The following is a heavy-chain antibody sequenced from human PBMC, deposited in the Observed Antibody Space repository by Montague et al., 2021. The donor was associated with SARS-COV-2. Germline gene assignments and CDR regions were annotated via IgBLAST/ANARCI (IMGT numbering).Heavy chain of an antibody. CDR3: ASQLGYYGMDV. J-gene: IGHJ6*02. D-gene: IGHD5-24*01. Sequence: SLRLSCAASGFTFSSYGMHWVRQAPGKGLEWVAVIWYDGSNKYYADSVKGRFTISRDNSKNTLYLKMNSLRAEDTAVYYCASQLGYYGMDVWGQGTTVTVSS. CDR2: IWYDGSNK. CDR1: GFTFSSYG. V-gene: IGHV3-33*01.